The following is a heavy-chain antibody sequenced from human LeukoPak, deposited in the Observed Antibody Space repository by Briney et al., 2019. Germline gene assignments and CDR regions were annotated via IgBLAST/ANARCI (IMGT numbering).Heavy chain of an antibody. J-gene: IGHJ1*01. D-gene: IGHD3-22*01. Sequence: GGSLRLPCAASGFTFSSYAMSWVRQAPGKGLEWVSAISGSGGSTYYADSVKGRFTISRDNSKNTLYLQMNSLRAEDTAVYYCAKTVIVVVIEYFQHWGQGTLVTVSS. CDR1: GFTFSSYA. V-gene: IGHV3-23*01. CDR2: ISGSGGST. CDR3: AKTVIVVVIEYFQH.